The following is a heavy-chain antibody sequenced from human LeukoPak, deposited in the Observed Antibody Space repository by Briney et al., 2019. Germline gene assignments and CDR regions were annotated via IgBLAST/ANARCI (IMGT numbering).Heavy chain of an antibody. CDR2: IKSKVNGGTA. J-gene: IGHJ4*02. CDR1: GFTFSDPW. CDR3: TPERDYYLKY. V-gene: IGHV3-15*01. Sequence: GGSLRLSCAASGFTFSDPWMSWVRQAPGKGLEWVGRIKSKVNGGTADYAAPVKGRFTISRDDSKNTLSLQMNSLKTEDTAVYYCTPERDYYLKYWGQGTLVTVSS. D-gene: IGHD3-3*01.